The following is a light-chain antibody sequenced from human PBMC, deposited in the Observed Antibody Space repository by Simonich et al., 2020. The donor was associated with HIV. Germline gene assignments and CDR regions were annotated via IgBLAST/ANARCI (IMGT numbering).Light chain of an antibody. Sequence: DIQMTQSPSSLSASVGDSVTITCRASQGISKSLAWYQQKPGTAPKVLLYAASRLESGVPSRFSGSGSGTDYTLTISSLQPEDFTTYYCQQTYNTPPWTFGQGTKVEIK. CDR3: QQTYNTPPWT. CDR1: QGISKS. V-gene: IGKV1-NL1*01. J-gene: IGKJ1*01. CDR2: AAS.